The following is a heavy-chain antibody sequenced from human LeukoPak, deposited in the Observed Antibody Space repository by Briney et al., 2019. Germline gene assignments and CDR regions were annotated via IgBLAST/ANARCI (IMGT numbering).Heavy chain of an antibody. D-gene: IGHD3-3*01. CDR1: GFTFSSYW. CDR2: INTDGSGT. J-gene: IGHJ3*02. V-gene: IGHV3-74*01. Sequence: GGSLRLSCAASGFTFSSYWMHWVRQAPGKGLVWVSRINTDGSGTTYADSVKGRFTISRDNAKNTLYLQMNSLRAEDTAVYYCASYDFWSPDAFDIWGQGTMVTVSS. CDR3: ASYDFWSPDAFDI.